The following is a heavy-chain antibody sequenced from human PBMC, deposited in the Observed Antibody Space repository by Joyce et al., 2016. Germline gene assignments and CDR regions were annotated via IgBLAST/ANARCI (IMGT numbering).Heavy chain of an antibody. CDR3: ARGGASYDSTGFFSS. J-gene: IGHJ4*02. V-gene: IGHV3-66*02. D-gene: IGHD3-22*01. CDR1: GFNVETNY. Sequence: EVHLVESGGDLVQPGGSLRLSCAASGFNVETNYMAWVRQAPGKWLEWVSITYTDNSKYYTDAVTGRFTISKDISKNALYLQMKNVRPEDTAIYYCARGGASYDSTGFFSSWGQGTLVTVSS. CDR2: TYTDNSK.